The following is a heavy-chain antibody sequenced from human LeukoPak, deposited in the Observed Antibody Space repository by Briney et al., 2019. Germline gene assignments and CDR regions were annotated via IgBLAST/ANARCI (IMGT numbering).Heavy chain of an antibody. CDR1: GFTFSSYW. J-gene: IGHJ4*02. CDR2: IKQDGSEK. D-gene: IGHD1-1*01. Sequence: AGGSLRLSCAASGFTFSSYWMSWVRQAPGKGLEWVANIKQDGSEKYYVDSVKGRFTISRDNAKNSLYLQMNSLGAEDTAVYYCARYDWNDGSSDFDYWGQGTLVTVSS. V-gene: IGHV3-7*01. CDR3: ARYDWNDGSSDFDY.